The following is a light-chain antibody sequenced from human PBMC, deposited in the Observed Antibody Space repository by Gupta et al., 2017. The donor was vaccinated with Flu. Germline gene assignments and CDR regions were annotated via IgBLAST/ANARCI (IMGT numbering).Light chain of an antibody. J-gene: IGKJ1*01. CDR1: QSISSY. CDR2: AAS. Sequence: DIQMTQSPSSLSASVGDRVTITCRASQSISSYLNWDQQKPGKAPKLLIYAASSLQSGVPSRFSGSGSGTDFTLTISSLQPEDFATYYCQRHYSTRSWKFGQGTKVEIK. CDR3: QRHYSTRSWK. V-gene: IGKV1-39*01.